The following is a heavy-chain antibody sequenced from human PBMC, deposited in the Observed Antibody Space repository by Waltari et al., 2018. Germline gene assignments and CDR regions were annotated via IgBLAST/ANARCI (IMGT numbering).Heavy chain of an antibody. D-gene: IGHD2-2*01. J-gene: IGHJ4*02. Sequence: EVQLVESGGGLVQPGRSLRLSCTASGFTFGDYAMSWFRQAPGKGLEWVGFIRIKAYGGTTEDAASVKGRFTISRDDSKSIAYLQMNSLKTEDTAVYYCTSGWDIVVVPAADDYWGQGTLVTVSS. CDR3: TSGWDIVVVPAADDY. CDR1: GFTFGDYA. CDR2: IRIKAYGGTT. V-gene: IGHV3-49*03.